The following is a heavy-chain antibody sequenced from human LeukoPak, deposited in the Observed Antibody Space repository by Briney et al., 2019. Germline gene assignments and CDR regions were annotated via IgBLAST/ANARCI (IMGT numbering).Heavy chain of an antibody. CDR2: ISGSGSST. CDR3: AKRGDHDNSGFLRYFDY. D-gene: IGHD3-22*01. J-gene: IGHJ4*02. CDR1: GFTFSSYA. V-gene: IGHV3-23*01. Sequence: PGGSLRLSCAASGFTFSSYAMSWVRQAPGKGLEWVSAISGSGSSTYCADSVKGRFTISRDNSKSTMYLQMNSLRAEDAAVYYCAKRGDHDNSGFLRYFDYWGQGTLVTVSS.